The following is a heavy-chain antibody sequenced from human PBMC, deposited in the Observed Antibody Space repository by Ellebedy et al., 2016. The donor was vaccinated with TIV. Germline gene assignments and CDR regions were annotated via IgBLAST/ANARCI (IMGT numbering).Heavy chain of an antibody. V-gene: IGHV1-18*04. J-gene: IGHJ4*02. D-gene: IGHD3-10*01. CDR3: ARDLYYYGSGNDY. CDR2: ISAYNGNA. CDR1: GYTFTNYG. Sequence: AASVKVSCKTSGYTFTNYGISWVRQAPGQGLEWMGWISAYNGNANYAQNLVGRVTMTTDTSTSKAYMELRSLRSDDTAVYYCARDLYYYGSGNDYWGQGTLVTVSS.